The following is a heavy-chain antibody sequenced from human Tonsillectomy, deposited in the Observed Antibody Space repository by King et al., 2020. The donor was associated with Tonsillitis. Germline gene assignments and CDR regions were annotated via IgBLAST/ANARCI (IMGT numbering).Heavy chain of an antibody. V-gene: IGHV1-2*02. CDR1: GYTFTGYY. Sequence: QLVQSGAEVKKPGASVKVSCKASGYTFTGYYMHWVRQAPGQGLEWMGWINPNSGGTNYAQKFQGRVTMTRDTSISTAYMELSRLRSDDTAVFYCARVAPFSYYTSVSYSQGSWYFDLWGRGTLVTVSS. J-gene: IGHJ2*01. CDR2: INPNSGGT. D-gene: IGHD3-10*01. CDR3: ARVAPFSYYTSVSYSQGSWYFDL.